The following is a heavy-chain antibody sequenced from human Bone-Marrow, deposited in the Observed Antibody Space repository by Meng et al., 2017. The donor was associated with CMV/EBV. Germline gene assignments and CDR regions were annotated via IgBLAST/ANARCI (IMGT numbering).Heavy chain of an antibody. Sequence: ASAKVSCKASGYTFTDYYIHWVRQAPGQGLEWMGWINPNSGGTNYAQKFQGRVTMTRDTSISTAYMELSRLRSDDTAMYYCAREAAAGRKGPYSDMDVWGQGTTVTVSS. V-gene: IGHV1-2*02. J-gene: IGHJ6*02. CDR2: INPNSGGT. CDR1: GYTFTDYY. CDR3: AREAAAGRKGPYSDMDV. D-gene: IGHD6-13*01.